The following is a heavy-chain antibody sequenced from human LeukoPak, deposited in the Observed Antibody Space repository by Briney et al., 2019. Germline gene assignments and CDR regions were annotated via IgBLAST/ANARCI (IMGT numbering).Heavy chain of an antibody. CDR2: ISYTGNT. CDR1: GGSIISSSYY. V-gene: IGHV4-39*01. CDR3: ARQDSSGYYDYYFDY. Sequence: SETLFLTCTVPGGSIISSSYYWGWIRQPPGKGLEWLGPISYTGNTYYNPSLKSRVTISVDTSKNQFSLKLSSVTAADTSVYYCARQDSSGYYDYYFDYWGQGTLVTVSS. D-gene: IGHD3-22*01. J-gene: IGHJ4*02.